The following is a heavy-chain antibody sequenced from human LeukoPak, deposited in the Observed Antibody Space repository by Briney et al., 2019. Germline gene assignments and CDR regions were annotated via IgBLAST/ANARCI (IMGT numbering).Heavy chain of an antibody. D-gene: IGHD6-19*01. CDR3: AKLIAVAGTDDY. CDR2: ISDSGGST. Sequence: GGSLRLSCAASGFTFSSNAKSWVRQAPGKGLEWVSAISDSGGSTYYADSVKGRFTISRDNSKNTLYLQMNSLRAEDTAVYYCAKLIAVAGTDDYWGQGTLVTVSS. J-gene: IGHJ4*02. V-gene: IGHV3-23*01. CDR1: GFTFSSNA.